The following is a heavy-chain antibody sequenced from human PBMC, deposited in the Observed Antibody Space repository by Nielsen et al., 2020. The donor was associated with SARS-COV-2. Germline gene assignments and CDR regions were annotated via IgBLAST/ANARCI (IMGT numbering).Heavy chain of an antibody. V-gene: IGHV4-34*13. D-gene: IGHD3-10*01. Sequence: VRQMPGKGLEWIGEINHSGSTNYNPSLRSRATISVDTAENRFSLRLTSVTAADTAVYYCARGWRSAELLPLEYWGQGTPVTVSS. CDR3: ARGWRSAELLPLEY. CDR2: INHSGST. J-gene: IGHJ4*02.